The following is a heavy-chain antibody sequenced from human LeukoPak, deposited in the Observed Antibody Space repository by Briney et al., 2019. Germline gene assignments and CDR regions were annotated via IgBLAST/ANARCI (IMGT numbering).Heavy chain of an antibody. CDR1: GFTFSSYS. J-gene: IGHJ5*02. Sequence: PGGSLRLSCAASGFTFSSYSMNWVRQAPGKGLEWVSSISSSSSYIYYADSVKGRFTISRDNAKNSLYLQMNSLRAEDTAVYYCARGGGYSSSWFTLGPWGQGTLVTVPS. V-gene: IGHV3-21*01. D-gene: IGHD6-13*01. CDR2: ISSSSSYI. CDR3: ARGGGYSSSWFTLGP.